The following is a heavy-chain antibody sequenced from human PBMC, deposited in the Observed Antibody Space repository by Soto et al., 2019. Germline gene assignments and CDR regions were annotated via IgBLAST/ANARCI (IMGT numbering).Heavy chain of an antibody. CDR3: ARAGGGHYSSSSYYLYYYYGMDV. Sequence: ASVKVSCKASGGTFSSYTISWVRQAPGQGLEWMGRIIPILGIANYAQKFQGRVTITADKSTSTAYMELSSLRSEDTAVYYCARAGGGHYSSSSYYLYYYYGMDVWGQGTTVTVSS. D-gene: IGHD6-13*01. CDR2: IIPILGIA. J-gene: IGHJ6*02. V-gene: IGHV1-69*02. CDR1: GGTFSSYT.